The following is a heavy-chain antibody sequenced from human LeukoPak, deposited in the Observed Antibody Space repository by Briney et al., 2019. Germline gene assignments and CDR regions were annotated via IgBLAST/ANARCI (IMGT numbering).Heavy chain of an antibody. Sequence: SVKVSCKASGGTLGGNLLGWVDQPPDKGLGWMEGIILTFGQQNYAQKFQGRVTITADESTSTAYMELSSLRSEDTAVYYCARTAGYCGGDCYHYYYYYGMDVWGQGTTVTVSS. CDR3: ARTAGYCGGDCYHYYYYYGMDV. V-gene: IGHV1-69*13. CDR1: GGTLGGNL. CDR2: IILTFGQQ. J-gene: IGHJ6*02. D-gene: IGHD2-21*02.